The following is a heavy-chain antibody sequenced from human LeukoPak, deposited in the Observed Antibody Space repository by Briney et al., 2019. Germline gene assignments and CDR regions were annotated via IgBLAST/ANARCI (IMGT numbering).Heavy chain of an antibody. V-gene: IGHV3-30-3*01. Sequence: PGGSLRLSCAASGFTFSSYAMHWVRQAPGKGLEWVAVISYDGSNKYYADSVKGRFTIPRDNSKNTLYLQMNSLRAEDTAVYYCARVPNYGDRDSYGMDVWGQGTTVTVSS. CDR1: GFTFSSYA. CDR2: ISYDGSNK. D-gene: IGHD4-17*01. J-gene: IGHJ6*02. CDR3: ARVPNYGDRDSYGMDV.